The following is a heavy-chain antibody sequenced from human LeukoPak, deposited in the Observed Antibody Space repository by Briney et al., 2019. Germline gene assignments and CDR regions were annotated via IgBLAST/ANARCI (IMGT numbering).Heavy chain of an antibody. CDR1: GYRFTSYW. D-gene: IGHD3-10*01. CDR2: IYPGDSDI. J-gene: IGHJ4*02. V-gene: IGHV5-51*01. Sequence: LGESLKISCQGSGYRFTSYWIGWVRQMPGKGLEWMGIIYPGDSDIRYSPSFQGQVTISADKSISTAYLQWSSLKASDTAMYYCARHPNYSGSGTLPDYFDYWGQGTLVTVSS. CDR3: ARHPNYSGSGTLPDYFDY.